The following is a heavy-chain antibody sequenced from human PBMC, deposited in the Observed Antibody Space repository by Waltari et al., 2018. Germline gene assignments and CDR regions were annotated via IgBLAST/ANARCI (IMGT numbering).Heavy chain of an antibody. J-gene: IGHJ6*03. CDR3: ASSTRGPEGSGSYYNIYYYYMDV. Sequence: QVQLVQSGAEVKKPGSSVQVSCKASGGTFSSYAISWVRQAPGQGLEWMGGIIPIFGTANYAQKFQGRVTITTDESTSTAYMELSSLRSEDTAVYYCASSTRGPEGSGSYYNIYYYYMDVWGKGTTVTVSS. CDR1: GGTFSSYA. CDR2: IIPIFGTA. V-gene: IGHV1-69*05. D-gene: IGHD3-10*01.